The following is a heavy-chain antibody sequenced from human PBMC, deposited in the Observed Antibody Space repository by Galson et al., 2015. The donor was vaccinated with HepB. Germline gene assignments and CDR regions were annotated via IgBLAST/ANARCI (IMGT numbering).Heavy chain of an antibody. Sequence: SLRLSCAASGYTFDDYAMHWDRQAPGRGLEWVSGISWHSGNIAYADSVKGRFTISRDNAKRILYMQMNSLRTEDTVLYYCAKARGSWSGRGVDFWGQGTLVTVSS. V-gene: IGHV3-9*01. CDR3: AKARGSWSGRGVDF. CDR2: ISWHSGNI. J-gene: IGHJ4*02. D-gene: IGHD1-14*01. CDR1: GYTFDDYA.